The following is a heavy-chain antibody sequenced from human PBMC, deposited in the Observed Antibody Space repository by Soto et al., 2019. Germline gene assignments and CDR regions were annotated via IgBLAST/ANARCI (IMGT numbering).Heavy chain of an antibody. CDR1: GYTFSSYH. V-gene: IGHV1-18*01. J-gene: IGHJ4*02. CDR2: ISAYNGNT. Sequence: QIKLVQSGAEVKKPGASVKVSCKASGYTFSSYHITWVRQAPGQGLEWMGWISAYNGNTTYAQNLQGRVTMTTVPSTSTAYMELRSLRSDDTAVYYCARDLPPVDYWGQGTLVTVSS. CDR3: ARDLPPVDY.